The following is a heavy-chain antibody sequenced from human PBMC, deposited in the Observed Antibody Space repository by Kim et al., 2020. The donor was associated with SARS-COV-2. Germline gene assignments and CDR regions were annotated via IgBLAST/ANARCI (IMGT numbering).Heavy chain of an antibody. CDR2: IYYSGST. CDR1: GGSISSSSYY. Sequence: SETLSLTCTVSGGSISSSSYYWGWIRQPPGKGLEWIGSIYYSGSTYYNPSLKSRVTISVDTSKNQFSLKLSSVTAADTAVYYCVRHPLNYGDNWFDPWGQGTLVTVSS. J-gene: IGHJ5*02. V-gene: IGHV4-39*01. D-gene: IGHD4-17*01. CDR3: VRHPLNYGDNWFDP.